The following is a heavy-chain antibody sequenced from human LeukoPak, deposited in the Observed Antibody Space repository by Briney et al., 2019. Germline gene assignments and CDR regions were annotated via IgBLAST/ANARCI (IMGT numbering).Heavy chain of an antibody. CDR3: ARDGQQLVFSYYFDY. CDR1: GFIFSNFG. Sequence: GGSLRLSCVASGFIFSNFGMHWVRQAPGKGLEWVAVISYDGSNKYYADSVKGRFTISRDNSKNTLYLQMNSLRAEDTAVYYCARDGQQLVFSYYFDYWGQGTLVTVSS. J-gene: IGHJ4*02. CDR2: ISYDGSNK. D-gene: IGHD6-13*01. V-gene: IGHV3-30*03.